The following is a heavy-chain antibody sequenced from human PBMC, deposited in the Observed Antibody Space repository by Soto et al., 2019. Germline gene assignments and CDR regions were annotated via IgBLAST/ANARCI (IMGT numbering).Heavy chain of an antibody. CDR3: ARGGSIVVVPAASLYYYYGMDV. D-gene: IGHD2-2*01. CDR1: GFTFSSYV. J-gene: IGHJ6*02. V-gene: IGHV3-33*01. CDR2: IWYDGSNK. Sequence: GGSLRLSCAASGFTFSSYVMHWVRQAPGKGLEWVAVIWYDGSNKYYADSVEGRFTISRDNSKNTLYLQMNSLRAEDTAVYYCARGGSIVVVPAASLYYYYGMDVWGQGTTLTVSS.